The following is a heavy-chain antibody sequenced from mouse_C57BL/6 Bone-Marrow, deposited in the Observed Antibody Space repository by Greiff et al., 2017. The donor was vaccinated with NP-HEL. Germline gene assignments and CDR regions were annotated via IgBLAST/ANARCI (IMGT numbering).Heavy chain of an antibody. V-gene: IGHV1-82*01. CDR1: GYAFSSSW. CDR2: IYPGDGDT. Sequence: VQLQQSGPELVKPGASVKISCKASGYAFSSSWMSWVKQRPGKGLEWIGRIYPGDGDTNYNGKFKGKATLTADKSSSTAYMQLSSLTSEDSAVYFCARSFNWDYFDYWGQGTTLTVSS. J-gene: IGHJ2*01. D-gene: IGHD4-1*01. CDR3: ARSFNWDYFDY.